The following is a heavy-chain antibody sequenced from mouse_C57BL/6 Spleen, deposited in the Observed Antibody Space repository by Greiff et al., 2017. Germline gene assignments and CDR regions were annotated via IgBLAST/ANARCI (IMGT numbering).Heavy chain of an antibody. Sequence: VQGVESGGGLVKPGGSLKLSCAASGFTFSSYAMSWVRQTPEKRLEWVATISDGGSYTYYPDNVKGRFTISRDNAKNNLYLQMSHLKSEDTAMYYCARDHYDYGTGYYFDYWGQGTTLTVSS. J-gene: IGHJ2*01. D-gene: IGHD2-4*01. V-gene: IGHV5-4*01. CDR3: ARDHYDYGTGYYFDY. CDR1: GFTFSSYA. CDR2: ISDGGSYT.